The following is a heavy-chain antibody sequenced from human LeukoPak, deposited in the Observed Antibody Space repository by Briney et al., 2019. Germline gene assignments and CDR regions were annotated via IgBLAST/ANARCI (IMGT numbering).Heavy chain of an antibody. CDR2: ISTDGNDK. D-gene: IGHD3-3*01. CDR1: GFTFSNYV. J-gene: IGHJ4*02. CDR3: AKDYGTIFNVLNYYFDY. V-gene: IGHV3-30-3*01. Sequence: GGSLRLSCAASGFTFSNYVMHWVRQAPGKGLEWVAVISTDGNDKYHANSVKGRFTISRDNSKNTLFLQLSSLRAEDTAVYYCAKDYGTIFNVLNYYFDYSGQGTLVTVSP.